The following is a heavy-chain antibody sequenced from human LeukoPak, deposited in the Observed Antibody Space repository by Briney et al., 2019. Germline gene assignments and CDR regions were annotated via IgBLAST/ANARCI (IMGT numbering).Heavy chain of an antibody. D-gene: IGHD2-8*01. J-gene: IGHJ4*02. CDR1: GGSISSYY. CDR2: IYTSGST. CDR3: ARSLGYCTNGVCKYYFDY. V-gene: IGHV4-4*07. Sequence: SETLSLTCTVSGGSISSYYWSWLRQPAGKGLEWIGRIYTSGSTNYNPSLKSRVTMSVDTSKNQFSLKLSSVTAADTAVYYCARSLGYCTNGVCKYYFDYWGQGTLVTVSS.